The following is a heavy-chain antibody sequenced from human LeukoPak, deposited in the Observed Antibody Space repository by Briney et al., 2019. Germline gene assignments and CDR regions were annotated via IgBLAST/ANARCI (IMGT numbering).Heavy chain of an antibody. Sequence: GASVKVSCKASGYTFTSYDINWVRQATGQGLEWMGWMNPNSGNTGYAQKFQGRVTITRNTSTSTAYMELRSLRSDDTAVYYCAREPISGVGVIGYWGQGTLVTVSS. CDR1: GYTFTSYD. D-gene: IGHD3-3*01. CDR2: MNPNSGNT. CDR3: AREPISGVGVIGY. V-gene: IGHV1-8*03. J-gene: IGHJ4*02.